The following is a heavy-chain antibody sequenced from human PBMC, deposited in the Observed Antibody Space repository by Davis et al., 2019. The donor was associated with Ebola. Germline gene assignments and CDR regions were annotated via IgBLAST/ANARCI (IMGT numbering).Heavy chain of an antibody. CDR3: ASSGGGVVVPAAHYMDV. D-gene: IGHD2-2*01. V-gene: IGHV4-59*01. J-gene: IGHJ6*03. CDR2: INHSGST. Sequence: PSETLSLTCTVSGGSISSYYWSWIRQPPGKGLEWIGEINHSGSTNYNPSLKSRVTISVDTSKNQFSLKLSSVTAADTAVYYCASSGGGVVVPAAHYMDVWGKGTTVTVSS. CDR1: GGSISSYY.